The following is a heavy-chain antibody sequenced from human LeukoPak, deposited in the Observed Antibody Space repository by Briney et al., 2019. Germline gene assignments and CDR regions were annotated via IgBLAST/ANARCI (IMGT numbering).Heavy chain of an antibody. CDR1: GFTLSDYY. Sequence: GGSLRLSCAASGFTLSDYYMSWIRQAPGKGLEWVSYISSSGSSTYYADSVKGRFTISRDNAKSSLYLQLNSLRAEDTAVYYCARYSSSWYPFWGQGTLVTVSS. D-gene: IGHD6-13*01. V-gene: IGHV3-11*01. CDR2: ISSSGSST. J-gene: IGHJ4*02. CDR3: ARYSSSWYPF.